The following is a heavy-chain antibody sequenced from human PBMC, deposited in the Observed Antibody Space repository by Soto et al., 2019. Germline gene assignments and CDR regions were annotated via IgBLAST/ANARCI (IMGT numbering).Heavy chain of an antibody. CDR1: GGSISSGGYS. J-gene: IGHJ4*02. D-gene: IGHD3-3*01. Sequence: PSETLSLTCAVSGGSISSGGYSWSWIRQPPGKGLEWIGYINHSGSTNYNPSLKSRVTISVDTSKNQFSLKLSSVTAADTAVYYCARAPLGLVINFDYWGQGTLVTVSS. V-gene: IGHV4-30-2*01. CDR3: ARAPLGLVINFDY. CDR2: INHSGST.